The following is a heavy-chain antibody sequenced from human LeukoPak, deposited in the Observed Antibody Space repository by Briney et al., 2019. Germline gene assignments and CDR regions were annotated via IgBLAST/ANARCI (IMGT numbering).Heavy chain of an antibody. CDR3: AKDQYSGSYQLDF. D-gene: IGHD1-26*01. Sequence: GGSLRLSCAASKLTFSNYGMHWVRQAPGKGLEWVAVVSYDGDNKYHADSVKGRFSISRDNSKNTVYLQMNSLRAEDTAVYYCAKDQYSGSYQLDFWGQGTLVTVSS. V-gene: IGHV3-30*18. CDR2: VSYDGDNK. CDR1: KLTFSNYG. J-gene: IGHJ4*02.